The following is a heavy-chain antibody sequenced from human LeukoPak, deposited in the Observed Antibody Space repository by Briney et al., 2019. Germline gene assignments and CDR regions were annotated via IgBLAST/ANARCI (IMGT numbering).Heavy chain of an antibody. V-gene: IGHV3-21*01. D-gene: IGHD6-13*01. CDR1: GFTFSSYS. CDR2: ISSSSSYI. J-gene: IGHJ1*01. CDR3: ARGPGYSSSWYYFQH. Sequence: PRGSLRLSCAASGFTFSSYSMNWVRQAPGKGLEWVSSISSSSSYIYYADSVKGRFTISRDNAKNSLYLQMNSLRAEDTAVYYCARGPGYSSSWYYFQHWGQGTLVTVSS.